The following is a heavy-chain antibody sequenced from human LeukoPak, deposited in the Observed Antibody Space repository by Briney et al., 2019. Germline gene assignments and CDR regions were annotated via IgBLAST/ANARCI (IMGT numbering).Heavy chain of an antibody. J-gene: IGHJ4*02. CDR3: AGGRPHGNDY. V-gene: IGHV3-30-3*01. Sequence: GGSLRLSCAASGFTFSSYAMLWVRQAPGKGLEWVAVISYDGSNKYYADSVKGRFTISRDNAKNTLYLQMNSLRVEDTAVYYCAGGRPHGNDYWGQGTLVTVSS. CDR2: ISYDGSNK. CDR1: GFTFSSYA. D-gene: IGHD4-23*01.